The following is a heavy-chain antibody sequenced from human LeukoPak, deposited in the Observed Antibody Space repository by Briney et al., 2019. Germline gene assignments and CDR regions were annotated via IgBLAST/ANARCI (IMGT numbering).Heavy chain of an antibody. Sequence: GSLRLSCAASGFTVSSNGMSWVRQAPGKGLEWVSAISGSGGSTYYADSVKGRFTISRDNSKNTLYLQMNSLRAEDTAVYYCAKGRDYYGSGSTSFDYWGQGTLVTVSS. CDR3: AKGRDYYGSGSTSFDY. D-gene: IGHD3-10*01. J-gene: IGHJ4*02. V-gene: IGHV3-23*01. CDR1: GFTVSSNG. CDR2: ISGSGGST.